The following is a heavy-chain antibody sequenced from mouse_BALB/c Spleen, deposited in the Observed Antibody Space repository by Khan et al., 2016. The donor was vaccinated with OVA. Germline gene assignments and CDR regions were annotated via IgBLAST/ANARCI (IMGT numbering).Heavy chain of an antibody. CDR2: IWAGGST. CDR1: GFSLITYG. V-gene: IGHV2-9*02. J-gene: IGHJ4*01. D-gene: IGHD2-13*01. CDR3: ARETAYYGDYEAMDY. Sequence: QMQLQQPGPGLVAPSQSLSITCSVSGFSLITYGVHWVRQSPGKGLEWLGIIWAGGSTNYNSALLSRLSISKDNSKSQVFLKMNSLQTDDTAMYYCARETAYYGDYEAMDYWGQGTSVTVSS.